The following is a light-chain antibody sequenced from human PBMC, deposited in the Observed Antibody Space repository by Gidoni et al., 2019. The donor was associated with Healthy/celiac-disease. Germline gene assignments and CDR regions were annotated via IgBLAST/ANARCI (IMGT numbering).Light chain of an antibody. V-gene: IGKV1D-13*01. J-gene: IGKJ4*01. CDR3: QQLNNYPPLT. CDR2: DAS. Sequence: ASPLPQSPSSLSASVGDRVTITCRASQGISSALAWYPQKPGKAPKLLIYDASSLESGVPSRVSGSGSGTDFTLTISSLQPEDVATYYCQQLNNYPPLTFGGGTKVEIK. CDR1: QGISSA.